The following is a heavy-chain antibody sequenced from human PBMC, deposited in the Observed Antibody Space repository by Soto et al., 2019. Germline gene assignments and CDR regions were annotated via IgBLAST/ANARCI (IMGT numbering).Heavy chain of an antibody. CDR1: GFTFSSYG. J-gene: IGHJ1*01. V-gene: IGHV3-48*01. CDR2: IYCSSISK. D-gene: IGHD1-26*01. CDR3: ASQGVGATGYLY. Sequence: GGSLRLSCAASGFTFSSYGMHWVRQAPGKGLEWVSYIYCSSISKYYADSVRGRFTISRDNVKRSLNLQMNSLRAEDTAVYYCASQGVGATGYLYWGQGALVTVSS.